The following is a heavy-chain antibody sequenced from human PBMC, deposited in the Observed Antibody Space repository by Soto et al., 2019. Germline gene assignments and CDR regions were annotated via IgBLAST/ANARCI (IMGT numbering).Heavy chain of an antibody. J-gene: IGHJ4*02. CDR2: IYYSGST. CDR3: ARERTGDPTFFDY. CDR1: DGSVSGGSYY. V-gene: IGHV4-61*01. D-gene: IGHD1-1*01. Sequence: PSETLSLTCTVSDGSVSGGSYYWSWLRQPPGKGLEWIGYIYYSGSTDYNPTLKNRVTISVDTSKNQFSLKLSSVTAADTAVYYCARERTGDPTFFDYWGQGTLVTVSS.